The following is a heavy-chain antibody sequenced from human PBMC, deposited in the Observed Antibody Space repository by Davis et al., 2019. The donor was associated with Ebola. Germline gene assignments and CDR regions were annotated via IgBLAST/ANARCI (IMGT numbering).Heavy chain of an antibody. Sequence: MPSETLSLTCTVSGGSISSGGYYWSWIRQLPRKGLEWIGYIYYSGSTYYNPSLKSRVTISVDTSKNQFSLKLSSVTAADTAVYYCARFARSYGYFDYWGQGTLVTVSS. CDR2: IYYSGST. J-gene: IGHJ4*02. CDR1: GGSISSGGYY. V-gene: IGHV4-31*03. D-gene: IGHD5-18*01. CDR3: ARFARSYGYFDY.